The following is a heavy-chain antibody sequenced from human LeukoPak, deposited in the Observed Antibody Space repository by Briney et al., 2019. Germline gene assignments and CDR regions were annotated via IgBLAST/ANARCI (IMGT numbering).Heavy chain of an antibody. Sequence: GGSLRLSCAASGFTFDDYAMHWVRQAPGKGLEWVSLISWDGGSTYYADSVKGRFTISRDNSKNSLYLQMNSLRAEDTALYYCAKDSGGHDFWSGYYPKSWGQGTLVTVSS. CDR2: ISWDGGST. CDR3: AKDSGGHDFWSGYYPKS. CDR1: GFTFDDYA. J-gene: IGHJ4*02. D-gene: IGHD3-3*01. V-gene: IGHV3-43D*03.